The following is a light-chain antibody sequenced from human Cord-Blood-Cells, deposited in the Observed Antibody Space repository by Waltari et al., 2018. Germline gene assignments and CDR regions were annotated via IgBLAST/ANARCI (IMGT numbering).Light chain of an antibody. J-gene: IGKJ1*01. V-gene: IGKV4-1*01. CDR1: QSVLYSSNNKNY. Sequence: DIVMTQSPDSLAVSLGERATINCQSSQSVLYSSNNKNYLAWYQQKPGQPPKLLIYWASTRESGVPDRFSGSGSGTDFTLTNSSLQAEDVAVYYCQQYYSTPQTFGQGTKVEIK. CDR3: QQYYSTPQT. CDR2: WAS.